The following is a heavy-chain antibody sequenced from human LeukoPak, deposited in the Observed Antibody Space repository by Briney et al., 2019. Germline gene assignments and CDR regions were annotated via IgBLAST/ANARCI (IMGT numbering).Heavy chain of an antibody. CDR1: GYTFTSYY. CDR2: INPSGGST. J-gene: IGHJ5*02. V-gene: IGHV1-46*01. D-gene: IGHD2-2*01. Sequence: ASVKVSCKASGYTFTSYYMHWVRQAPGQGLEWMGIINPSGGSTSYAQKFQGRVTMTRDTSTSTVYMELSSLRSDDTAVYYCARAASAIVVVPAAIHPEFDPWGQGTLVTVSS. CDR3: ARAASAIVVVPAAIHPEFDP.